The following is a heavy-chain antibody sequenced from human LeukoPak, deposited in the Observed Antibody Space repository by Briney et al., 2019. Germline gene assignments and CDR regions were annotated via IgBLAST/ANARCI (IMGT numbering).Heavy chain of an antibody. CDR1: GYTFTSYG. Sequence: ASVKVSCTASGYTFTSYGISWVRQAPGQGLEWMGWISAYNGNTNYAQKLQGRVTMTTDTSTSTAYMELRSLRSDDTAVYYCARDLWDYYDSSGSMDVWGKGTTVTVSS. D-gene: IGHD3-22*01. J-gene: IGHJ6*03. CDR3: ARDLWDYYDSSGSMDV. V-gene: IGHV1-18*01. CDR2: ISAYNGNT.